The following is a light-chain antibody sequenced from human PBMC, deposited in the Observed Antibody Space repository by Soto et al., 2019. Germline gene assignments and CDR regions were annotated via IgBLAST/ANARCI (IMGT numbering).Light chain of an antibody. Sequence: DIHMTQSPSSLSASVGDRVTITCRASQPILTYLNWYHQIPGKAPELLIYSASRVQSGVPLRFSGNGSGTDFTLTITSLQPDDFGTYYCQQSYIKWTFGRGTHLDIK. J-gene: IGKJ2*02. CDR3: QQSYIKWT. CDR2: SAS. CDR1: QPILTY. V-gene: IGKV1-39*01.